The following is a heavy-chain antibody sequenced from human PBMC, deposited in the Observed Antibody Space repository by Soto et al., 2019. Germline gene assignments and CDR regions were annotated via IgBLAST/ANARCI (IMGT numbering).Heavy chain of an antibody. CDR3: ARGSSIAGLYYGMDV. Sequence: PSETLSLTCTVSGGSISSGGYYWTWIRQHPGKGLELIGYNYYSGITYYNPSLKSRVTISLDTSKNQFSLKLSSVTAADTAVYYCARGSSIAGLYYGMDVWGQGTTVTVS. V-gene: IGHV4-31*03. D-gene: IGHD6-6*01. J-gene: IGHJ6*02. CDR1: GGSISSGGYY. CDR2: NYYSGIT.